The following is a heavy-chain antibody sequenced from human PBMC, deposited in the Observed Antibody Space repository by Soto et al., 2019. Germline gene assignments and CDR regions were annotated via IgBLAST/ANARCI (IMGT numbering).Heavy chain of an antibody. Sequence: PSETLSLTCTVSGGSISSYYWSWIRQPPGKGLEWMGYIYYSGSTNYNPSLKSRVTISVDTSKNQFSLKLSSVTAADTAVYYCARDEGGYNRYFDYWGQGTLVTVSS. D-gene: IGHD5-12*01. CDR2: IYYSGST. J-gene: IGHJ4*02. CDR1: GGSISSYY. V-gene: IGHV4-59*01. CDR3: ARDEGGYNRYFDY.